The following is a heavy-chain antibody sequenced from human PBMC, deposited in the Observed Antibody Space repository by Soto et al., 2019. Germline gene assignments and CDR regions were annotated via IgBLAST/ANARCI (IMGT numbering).Heavy chain of an antibody. V-gene: IGHV1-69*13. CDR1: GGTFSSYA. Sequence: GASVKVSCKASGGTFSSYAISWVRQAPGQGLEWMGGIIPIFGTANYAQKFQGRVTITADESTSTAYMELSSLRSEDTAVYYCATDPYSSSSYYYGMDVWGQGTTVTVSS. J-gene: IGHJ6*02. CDR2: IIPIFGTA. CDR3: ATDPYSSSSYYYGMDV. D-gene: IGHD6-6*01.